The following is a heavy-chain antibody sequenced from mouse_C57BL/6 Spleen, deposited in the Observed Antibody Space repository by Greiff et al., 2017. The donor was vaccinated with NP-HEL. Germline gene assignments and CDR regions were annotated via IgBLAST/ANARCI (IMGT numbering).Heavy chain of an antibody. V-gene: IGHV1-50*01. J-gene: IGHJ2*01. CDR1: GYTFTSYW. Sequence: QVQLQQPGAELVKPGASVKLSCKASGYTFTSYWMQWVKQRPGQGLEWIGEIDPSASYTTYNQKFKVKAILTVDTSSSQAYMQISSLTSEDSAVYYCARPGYWGQGTTLTVSS. CDR3: ARPGY. CDR2: IDPSASYT.